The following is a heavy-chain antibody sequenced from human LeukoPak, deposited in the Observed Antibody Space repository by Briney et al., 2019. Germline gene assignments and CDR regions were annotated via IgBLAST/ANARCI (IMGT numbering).Heavy chain of an antibody. Sequence: ASVKVSCKASGYTFTSYDINWVRQATGQGLEWMGWMNPNSGNTGYAQKFQGRVTMTRNTSISTAYMELSSLRSEDTAVYYCARGGNYRPPSTYWGQGTLVTVSS. J-gene: IGHJ4*02. CDR1: GYTFTSYD. CDR3: ARGGNYRPPSTY. D-gene: IGHD1-7*01. V-gene: IGHV1-8*01. CDR2: MNPNSGNT.